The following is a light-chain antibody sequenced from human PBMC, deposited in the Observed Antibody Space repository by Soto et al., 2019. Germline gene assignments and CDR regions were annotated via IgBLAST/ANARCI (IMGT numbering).Light chain of an antibody. CDR1: SSDVGGYNY. CDR3: SSYTTSNTRQIV. J-gene: IGLJ1*01. Sequence: QSVLTQPASVSGSPGQSITISCTGTSSDVGGYNYVSWYQHHPGKAPKLIIFDVSNRPSGVSNPFSGSKSGNTASLTISGLQPEDEADYYFSSYTTSNTRQIVFGTGTKETVL. V-gene: IGLV2-14*03. CDR2: DVS.